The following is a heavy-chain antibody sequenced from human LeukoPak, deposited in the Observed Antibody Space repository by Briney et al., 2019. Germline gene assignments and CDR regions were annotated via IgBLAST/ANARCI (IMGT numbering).Heavy chain of an antibody. CDR1: GFTFSNYG. CDR3: ARGNYESSAYFDY. J-gene: IGHJ4*02. V-gene: IGHV3-33*01. D-gene: IGHD3-22*01. Sequence: GGSLRLSCAASGFTFSNYGTHWVRQAPGKGLEWVAVIWYDGSNKYYADSVKGRFTISRDNSKNTLHLQMNSLRAEDTAVYYCARGNYESSAYFDYWGQGTLVTVSS. CDR2: IWYDGSNK.